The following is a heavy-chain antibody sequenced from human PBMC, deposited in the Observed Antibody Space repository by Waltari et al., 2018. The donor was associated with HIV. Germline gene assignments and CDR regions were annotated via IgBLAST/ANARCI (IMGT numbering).Heavy chain of an antibody. D-gene: IGHD2-15*01. CDR1: GFPFTTSW. J-gene: IGHJ6*02. Sequence: EVQLVESGGGLVQPGGSLRLSCAASGFPFTTSWVHWVRQAQGKGLVWVSRINPDGTDTRYADSVKGRFTISRDNAKNTVYLQVNSLRGEDTSVYYCARGKDCGGGTCDGYHYYGMDVWGQGTTVTVSS. CDR3: ARGKDCGGGTCDGYHYYGMDV. CDR2: INPDGTDT. V-gene: IGHV3-74*01.